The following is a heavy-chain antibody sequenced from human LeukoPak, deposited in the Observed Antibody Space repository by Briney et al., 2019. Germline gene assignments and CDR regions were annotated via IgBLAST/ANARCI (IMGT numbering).Heavy chain of an antibody. J-gene: IGHJ4*02. CDR1: GYTFTGYY. CDR2: INPNSGGT. V-gene: IGHV1-2*02. D-gene: IGHD5-12*01. Sequence: GASVKVSCKASGYTFTGYYMHWVRQPPGQGLEWMGWINPNSGGTNYAQKFQGRVTMTRDTSISTAYMELSRLRSDDTAVYYCARSPDIVATIETYWGQGTLVTVSS. CDR3: ARSPDIVATIETY.